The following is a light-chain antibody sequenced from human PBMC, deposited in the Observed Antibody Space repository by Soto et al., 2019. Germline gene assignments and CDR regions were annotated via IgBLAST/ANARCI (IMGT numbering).Light chain of an antibody. CDR3: CSYAGSYTLV. J-gene: IGLJ3*02. Sequence: QSVLTQPRSVSGSPGQSVTISCTGTSSDVGGYNFVSWYQHHPGKAPKLMIYDVSKRPSGVPDRLSGSKSGSTASLTISGLQAEDEADYYCCSYAGSYTLVFGGGTKVTVL. CDR2: DVS. CDR1: SSDVGGYNF. V-gene: IGLV2-11*01.